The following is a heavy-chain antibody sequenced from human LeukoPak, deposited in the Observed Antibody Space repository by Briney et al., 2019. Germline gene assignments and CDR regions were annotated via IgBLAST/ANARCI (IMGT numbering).Heavy chain of an antibody. CDR3: AHLSDNDYGDANWFDP. V-gene: IGHV2-5*02. CDR1: GFSLNTSEVG. CDR2: IYWDDDR. J-gene: IGHJ5*02. Sequence: SGPTLVKPTQTLTLTCTFSGFSLNTSEVGVGWIRQPPGKALEWLALIYWDDDRRYSPSLKNRLIITKDTSKNQVVLTMTNMDPVDTGTYYCAHLSDNDYGDANWFDPWGQGILVTVSS. D-gene: IGHD4-17*01.